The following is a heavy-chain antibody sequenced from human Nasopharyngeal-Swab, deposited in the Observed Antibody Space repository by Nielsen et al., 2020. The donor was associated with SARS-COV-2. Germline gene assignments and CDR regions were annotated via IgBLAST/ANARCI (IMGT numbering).Heavy chain of an antibody. CDR2: IYYRGST. J-gene: IGHJ4*02. V-gene: IGHV4-59*01. Sequence: RQAPGKGLEWIGYIYYRGSTNYNPSLKSRVTISVDTSKNQFSLKLSSVTAADTAVYYCAGSQDILTVYFWGQGTLVTVSS. D-gene: IGHD3-9*01. CDR3: AGSQDILTVYF.